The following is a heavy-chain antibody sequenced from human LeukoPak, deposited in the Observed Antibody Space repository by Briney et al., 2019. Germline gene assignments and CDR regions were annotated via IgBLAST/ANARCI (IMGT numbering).Heavy chain of an antibody. Sequence: GESLKISCKGSGYSFTSYWIGWVRQLPGKGLEWMGIIYPGDSDTRYSPSFQGQVTISADKSISTAYLQWSSLKASDTAMYYCARHVARNSKFLDAFDIWGQGTVVTVSS. CDR3: ARHVARNSKFLDAFDI. CDR2: IYPGDSDT. V-gene: IGHV5-51*01. J-gene: IGHJ3*02. D-gene: IGHD2-15*01. CDR1: GYSFTSYW.